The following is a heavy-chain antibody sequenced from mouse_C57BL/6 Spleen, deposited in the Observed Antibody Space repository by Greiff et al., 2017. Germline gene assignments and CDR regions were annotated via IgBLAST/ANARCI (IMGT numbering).Heavy chain of an antibody. CDR3: ARGGTGSSPAWCAY. Sequence: QVQLQQPGAELVRPGTSVKLSCKASGYTFTSYWMHWVKQRPGQGLEWIGVIDPSDSYTNYNQKFKGKATLTVDTSSSTAYMQLSSLTSEDSAVYYCARGGTGSSPAWCAYWGQGTLVTVSA. CDR2: IDPSDSYT. CDR1: GYTFTSYW. V-gene: IGHV1-59*01. D-gene: IGHD1-1*01. J-gene: IGHJ3*01.